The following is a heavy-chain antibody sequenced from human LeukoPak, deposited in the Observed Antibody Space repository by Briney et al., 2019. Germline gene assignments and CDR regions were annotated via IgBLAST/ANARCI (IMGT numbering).Heavy chain of an antibody. Sequence: GGSLRLSCAASGFTFSSYAMNWVRQAPGKGLEWVSGITGSGGFTQYADSVKGRFTISRDNAKNTLYLQMNSLRAEDTAVYYCARARCIAENWFDPWGQGTLVTVSS. CDR2: ITGSGGFT. V-gene: IGHV3-23*01. CDR1: GFTFSSYA. CDR3: ARARCIAENWFDP. D-gene: IGHD6-13*01. J-gene: IGHJ5*02.